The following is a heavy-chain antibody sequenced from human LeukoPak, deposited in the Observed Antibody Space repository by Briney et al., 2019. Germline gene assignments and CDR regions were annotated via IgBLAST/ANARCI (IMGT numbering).Heavy chain of an antibody. J-gene: IGHJ4*02. Sequence: SQTLSLTCVISGDSVSSDSAAWNWIRQSPSRGLEWLGRTYYRSKWYSDYAVSVKSRITINPDTSKNQFSLHLKSVTSEDTAVYYCARASGSGGGTYYDFWSGYYPPWGFDYWGQGTLVTVSS. CDR3: ARASGSGGGTYYDFWSGYYPPWGFDY. D-gene: IGHD3-3*01. CDR2: TYYRSKWYS. CDR1: GDSVSSDSAA. V-gene: IGHV6-1*01.